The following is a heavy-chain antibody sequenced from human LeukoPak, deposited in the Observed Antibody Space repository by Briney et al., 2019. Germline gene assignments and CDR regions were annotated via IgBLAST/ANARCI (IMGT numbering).Heavy chain of an antibody. D-gene: IGHD3-22*01. CDR2: ISYDGGNK. J-gene: IGHJ3*02. CDR1: GFTFSTYG. Sequence: GGSLRLSCAASGFTFSTYGMHWVRQAPGKGLEWVAVISYDGGNKYYADSVKGRFTISRDNAKNSLYLQMNSLRAEDTAVYYCTRPEYYDSSGYYSDAFDIWGQGTMVTVSS. CDR3: TRPEYYDSSGYYSDAFDI. V-gene: IGHV3-30*03.